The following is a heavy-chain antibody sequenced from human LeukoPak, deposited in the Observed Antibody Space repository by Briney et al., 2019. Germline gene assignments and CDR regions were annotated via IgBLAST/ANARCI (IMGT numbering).Heavy chain of an antibody. Sequence: GGSLRLSCAASGFTFSSYGMHWVRQAPGKGLEWVAFIHSHESDKYYADSVKGRFTISRDNSKNTLYLQMNSLRAEDTAVYYCAKDYGGISGTSYYFDYWGQGTLVTVSS. D-gene: IGHD4-23*01. CDR2: IHSHESDK. CDR1: GFTFSSYG. V-gene: IGHV3-30*02. J-gene: IGHJ4*02. CDR3: AKDYGGISGTSYYFDY.